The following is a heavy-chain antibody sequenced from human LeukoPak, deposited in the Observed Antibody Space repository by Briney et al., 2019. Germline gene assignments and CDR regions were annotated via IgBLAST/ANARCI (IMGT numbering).Heavy chain of an antibody. D-gene: IGHD3-10*01. CDR3: AGANYGSGSYYLDY. Sequence: KTSETLSLTCTVSGGSISSYYWSWIRQPPGKGLEWIGYIYYSGSTNYNPSLKSRVTISVDTSKNQFSLKLSSVTAADTAVYYCAGANYGSGSYYLDYWGQGTLVTVSS. CDR1: GGSISSYY. J-gene: IGHJ4*02. CDR2: IYYSGST. V-gene: IGHV4-59*01.